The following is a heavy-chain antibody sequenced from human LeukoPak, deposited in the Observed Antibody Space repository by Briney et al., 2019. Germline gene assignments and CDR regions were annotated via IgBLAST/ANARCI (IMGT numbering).Heavy chain of an antibody. CDR2: IKQDGSEK. Sequence: GGSLRLSCAASGFTFSSYWMSWVRQAPGKGLEWVANIKQDGSEKYYVDSVKGRFTISRDNAKNSLYLQMNSLRAEDTAVYYCATKQKQGGAYYYYMDVWGKGTTVTVSS. CDR1: GFTFSSYW. V-gene: IGHV3-7*01. J-gene: IGHJ6*03. D-gene: IGHD1/OR15-1a*01. CDR3: ATKQKQGGAYYYYMDV.